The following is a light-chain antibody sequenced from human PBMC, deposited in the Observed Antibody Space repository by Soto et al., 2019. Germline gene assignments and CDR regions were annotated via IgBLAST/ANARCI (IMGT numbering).Light chain of an antibody. CDR3: QSYDSSLSGYV. CDR2: EVN. V-gene: IGLV2-14*01. Sequence: QSVLTQPASLSGSPGQSITISCTGTSSDIGAYDYVSWFQQHPGKAPKLMISEVNNRPSGVPDRFSGSKSGTSASLAITGLRAEDEADYYCQSYDSSLSGYVFGTGTKLTVL. J-gene: IGLJ1*01. CDR1: SSDIGAYDY.